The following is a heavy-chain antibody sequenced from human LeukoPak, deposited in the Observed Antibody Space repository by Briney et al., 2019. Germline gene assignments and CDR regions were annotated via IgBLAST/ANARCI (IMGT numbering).Heavy chain of an antibody. CDR1: GYTFTSYY. Sequence: ASVKVSCKASGYTFTSYYMHWVRQAPGQGLEWMGIINPSGGSTSYAQKFQGRVTMTRDTSTSTVYMELSSLRSEDTAAYYCARGGSTMIGRGWFDPWGQGTLVTVSS. V-gene: IGHV1-46*01. CDR3: ARGGSTMIGRGWFDP. D-gene: IGHD3-22*01. CDR2: INPSGGST. J-gene: IGHJ5*02.